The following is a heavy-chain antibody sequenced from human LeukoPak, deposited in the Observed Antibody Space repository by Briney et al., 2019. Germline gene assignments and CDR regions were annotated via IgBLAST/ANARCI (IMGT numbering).Heavy chain of an antibody. V-gene: IGHV3-7*01. Sequence: GGSLRLSCEASGFTFSSCWMSWVRQAPGKGLEWVANIKEDGSEKYYVDSVKGRFTISRDNAKNSLSLQVNSLSAEDTAVYYCARSRSGYYEDYWGQGTLVTVSS. CDR2: IKEDGSEK. CDR1: GFTFSSCW. J-gene: IGHJ4*02. D-gene: IGHD3-22*01. CDR3: ARSRSGYYEDY.